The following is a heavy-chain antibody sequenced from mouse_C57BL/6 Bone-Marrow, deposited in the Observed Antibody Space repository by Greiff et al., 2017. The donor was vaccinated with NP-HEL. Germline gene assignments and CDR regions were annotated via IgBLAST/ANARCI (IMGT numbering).Heavy chain of an antibody. CDR3: ARDPVTTVVADAMDY. D-gene: IGHD1-1*01. V-gene: IGHV5-4*01. CDR2: ISDGGSYT. CDR1: GFTFSSSA. J-gene: IGHJ4*01. Sequence: EVQLVESGGGLVKPGGSLKLSCAASGFTFSSSAMSWVRQTPEKRLEWVATISDGGSYTYYPDNVKGRFTISRDNANNNLYLQMSHLKSEDTAMYYCARDPVTTVVADAMDYWGQGTSVTVSS.